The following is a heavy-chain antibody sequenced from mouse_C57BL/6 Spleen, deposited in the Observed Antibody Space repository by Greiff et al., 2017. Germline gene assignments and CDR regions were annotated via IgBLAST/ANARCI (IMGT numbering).Heavy chain of an antibody. J-gene: IGHJ4*01. CDR1: GYSITSDY. V-gene: IGHV3-8*01. D-gene: IGHD2-4*01. CDR2: ISYSGST. CDR3: ARDGYDYAYAMDY. Sequence: EVQLQESGPGLAKPSQTLSLTCSVTGYSITSDYWNWIRQFPGNKLEYMGYISYSGSTYYNPSLKSRISITRDTSKNQYYLQLNSVTTEDTATYYCARDGYDYAYAMDYWGQGTSVTVSS.